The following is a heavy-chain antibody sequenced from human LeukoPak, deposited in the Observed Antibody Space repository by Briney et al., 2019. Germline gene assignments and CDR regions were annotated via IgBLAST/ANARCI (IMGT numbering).Heavy chain of an antibody. Sequence: GESLKISCKGSGYSFPSYWIAWVRQAPGKGLEWVSYISSSSSTIYYADSVKGRFTISRDNAKNSLYLQMNSLRAEDTAMYYCARTYQLLYDDAFDIWGQGTMVTVSS. D-gene: IGHD2-2*02. CDR2: ISSSSSTI. V-gene: IGHV3-48*01. J-gene: IGHJ3*02. CDR3: ARTYQLLYDDAFDI. CDR1: GYSFPSYW.